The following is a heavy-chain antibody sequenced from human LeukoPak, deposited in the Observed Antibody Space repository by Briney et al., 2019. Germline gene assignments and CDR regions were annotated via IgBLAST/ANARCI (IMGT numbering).Heavy chain of an antibody. CDR2: ISHSGIT. CDR3: TRQSGTVTPIDY. J-gene: IGHJ4*02. D-gene: IGHD4-17*01. Sequence: TSETLSLTCGVSSGSLSGYSWGWIRQPPGKGLEWVGGISHSGITNYNASLKSRVTISLKKSESQFSLTLSSVTAADTAVYYCTRQSGTVTPIDYWSQGTLVTVSS. CDR1: SGSLSGYS. V-gene: IGHV4-34*01.